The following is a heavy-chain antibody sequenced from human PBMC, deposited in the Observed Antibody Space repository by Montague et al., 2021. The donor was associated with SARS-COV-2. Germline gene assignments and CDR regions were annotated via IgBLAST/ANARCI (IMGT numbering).Heavy chain of an antibody. CDR3: AHVGMACSGGSCYPKIKDWYFDL. CDR2: IYWDDDK. Sequence: PALVKPTQTLTLTCTFSGFSLSTSGVGVGWIRQPPGKALEWLALIYWDDDKRYSPSLKGRLTITKDTSKNQVVLTMTNMDPVDTATYYCAHVGMACSGGSCYPKIKDWYFDLWGCGTLVTVSS. CDR1: GFSLSTSGVG. J-gene: IGHJ2*01. V-gene: IGHV2-5*02. D-gene: IGHD2-15*01.